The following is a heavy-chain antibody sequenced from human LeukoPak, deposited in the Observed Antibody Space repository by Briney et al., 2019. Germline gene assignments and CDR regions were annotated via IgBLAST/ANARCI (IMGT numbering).Heavy chain of an antibody. CDR3: ARDLGFIYYMDV. CDR2: VNWNGGST. Sequence: PGGSLRLSCAASGFTFDDYGMSWVRQAPGKGLEWVSGVNWNGGSTGYADSVKGRFTISRDNAKNSLYLQMNSLRAEDTALYYCARDLGFIYYMDVWGKGTTVTVSS. J-gene: IGHJ6*03. D-gene: IGHD3-10*01. V-gene: IGHV3-20*04. CDR1: GFTFDDYG.